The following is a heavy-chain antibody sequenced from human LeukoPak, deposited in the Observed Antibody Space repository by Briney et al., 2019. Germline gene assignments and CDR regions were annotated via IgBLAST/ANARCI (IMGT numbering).Heavy chain of an antibody. CDR3: ARHDAGKWLPYFDY. CDR2: IYYSGGT. D-gene: IGHD6-19*01. V-gene: IGHV4-59*08. Sequence: PSETLSLTCTVSGGSISNYYWSWIRQAPGKGLEWVGSIYYSGGTNYNPSLKSRVTISVDTSKNQFSLKLSSVIAADTAVYYCARHDAGKWLPYFDYWGRGTLVTVSS. CDR1: GGSISNYY. J-gene: IGHJ4*02.